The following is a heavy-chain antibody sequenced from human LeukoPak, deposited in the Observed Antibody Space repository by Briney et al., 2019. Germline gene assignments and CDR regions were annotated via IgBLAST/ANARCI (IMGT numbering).Heavy chain of an antibody. J-gene: IGHJ6*02. D-gene: IGHD3-10*01. CDR2: ISGSGGST. V-gene: IGHV3-23*01. Sequence: GGSLRLSCAASGFTFSSYAMNWVRQAPGKGLEWVSGISGSGGSTYYADSVKGRFTISRDKSKNMLYLQMNSLRAEDTAVCYCAKDRLWFGENYGMDVWGQGTTVTVSS. CDR1: GFTFSSYA. CDR3: AKDRLWFGENYGMDV.